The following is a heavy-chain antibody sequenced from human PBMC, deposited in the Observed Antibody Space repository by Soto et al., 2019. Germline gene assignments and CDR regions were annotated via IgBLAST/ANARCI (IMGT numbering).Heavy chain of an antibody. CDR1: GYSFRSYG. J-gene: IGHJ5*01. V-gene: IGHV1-18*01. CDR3: GRSSSMLGAGWSDS. Sequence: NLSCEASGYSFRSYGINWVRQAPGQGLEWIGWVSGYNYNTKYAQKLQGRITVTTDTSTNTAYMELRSLRSDDTAVYYCGRSSSMLGAGWSDSWGRGTLVTVSS. CDR2: VSGYNYNT. D-gene: IGHD2-8*01.